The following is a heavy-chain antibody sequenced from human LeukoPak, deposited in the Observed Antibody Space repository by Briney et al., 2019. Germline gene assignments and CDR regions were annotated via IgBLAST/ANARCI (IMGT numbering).Heavy chain of an antibody. D-gene: IGHD6-13*01. CDR3: ARDRASIAAAGSYYYYYGMDV. Sequence: QAGGSLRLSCAASGFTFSSYWMHWVRQAPGKGLVWVSRINSDGSSTSYADSVKGRFTISRDNAKNTLYLQMNSLRAEDTAVYYCARDRASIAAAGSYYYYYGMDVWGQGTTVTVSS. J-gene: IGHJ6*02. V-gene: IGHV3-74*01. CDR2: INSDGSST. CDR1: GFTFSSYW.